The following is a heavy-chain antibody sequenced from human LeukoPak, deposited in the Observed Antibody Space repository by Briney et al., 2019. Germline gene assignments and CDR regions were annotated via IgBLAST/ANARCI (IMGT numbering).Heavy chain of an antibody. CDR2: IYSGGST. J-gene: IGHJ6*02. CDR1: GFTVSSNY. V-gene: IGHV3-53*05. Sequence: PGGSLRLSCAASGFTVSSNYMSWVRQAPGKGLEWVSVIYSGGSTYYSDSVKGRFTISRDNSKNTLYLQMNSLRAEDTAVYYCARSVRPQQGTVVVPVATHLYGMDVWGQGTTVTVSS. CDR3: ARSVRPQQGTVVVPVATHLYGMDV. D-gene: IGHD2-2*01.